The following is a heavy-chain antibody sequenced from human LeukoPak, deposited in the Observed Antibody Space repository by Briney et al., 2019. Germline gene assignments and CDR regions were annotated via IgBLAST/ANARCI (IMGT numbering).Heavy chain of an antibody. CDR1: GFTFSSYA. J-gene: IGHJ4*02. CDR3: AKDHSSGWSHFDY. V-gene: IGHV3-23*01. D-gene: IGHD6-19*01. CDR2: ISGSGGST. Sequence: PGGSLRLSCAASGFTFSSYAMSWVRQAPGKGLEWVSAISGSGGSTYYADSVKGRFTISRDNSKSTLYLQMNSLRAEDTAVYYCAKDHSSGWSHFDYWGQGTLVTVSS.